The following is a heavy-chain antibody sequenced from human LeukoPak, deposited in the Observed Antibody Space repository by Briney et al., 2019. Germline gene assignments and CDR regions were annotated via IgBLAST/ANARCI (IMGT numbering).Heavy chain of an antibody. D-gene: IGHD6-19*01. V-gene: IGHV4-59*12. J-gene: IGHJ4*02. Sequence: SETLSLTCTVSGGSISSYYWSWIRQPPGKGLEWIGYIYYSGSTNYKPSLKSRVTISVDTSKNQFSLKLSSVTAADTAVYYCARGGYSSGWYIIYYFDYWGQGTLVTVSS. CDR3: ARGGYSSGWYIIYYFDY. CDR1: GGSISSYY. CDR2: IYYSGST.